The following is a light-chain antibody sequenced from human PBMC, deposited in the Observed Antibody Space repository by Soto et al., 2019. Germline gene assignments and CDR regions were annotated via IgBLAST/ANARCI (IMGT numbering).Light chain of an antibody. CDR1: KLGDKY. V-gene: IGLV3-1*01. J-gene: IGLJ1*01. CDR2: QDR. Sequence: SYELTQPPSVSVSPGQTASITCSGDKLGDKYAFWYQQKPGQSPVVVIYQDRKRPSGIPERFSGSNSGNTATLTISGTQALDEADYYCQAWDSNTYVFGTGTKVTVL. CDR3: QAWDSNTYV.